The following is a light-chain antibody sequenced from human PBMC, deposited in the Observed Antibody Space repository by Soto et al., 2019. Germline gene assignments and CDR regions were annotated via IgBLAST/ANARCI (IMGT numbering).Light chain of an antibody. V-gene: IGKV1-5*01. CDR3: QHYNSGPWR. CDR2: DAS. J-gene: IGKJ1*01. Sequence: DIEMTQSPSTLSASVGDRVTITCRASQTIRRWLAWYQQRPGKAPKVLIYDASTLESGVPARFSGSGSETEVTLTISSLQPEDSATYYCQHYNSGPWRFGQGTKVEIK. CDR1: QTIRRW.